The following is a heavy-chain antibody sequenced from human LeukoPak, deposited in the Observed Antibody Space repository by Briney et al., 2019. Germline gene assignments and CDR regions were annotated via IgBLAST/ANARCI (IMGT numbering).Heavy chain of an antibody. J-gene: IGHJ4*02. CDR1: RFTFSSYA. CDR2: ISGSGGST. CDR3: AKDGAGAVAGKGYFDY. Sequence: SGGSLRLSCAASRFTFSSYAMSWVRQAPGKGLEWVSAISGSGGSTYYADSVKGRFTISRDNSKNTLYLQMNSLRAEDTAVYYCAKDGAGAVAGKGYFDYWGQGTLVTVSS. D-gene: IGHD6-19*01. V-gene: IGHV3-23*01.